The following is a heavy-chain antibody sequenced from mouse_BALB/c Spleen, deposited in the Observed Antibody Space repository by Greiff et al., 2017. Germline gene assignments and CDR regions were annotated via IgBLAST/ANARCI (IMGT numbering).Heavy chain of an antibody. CDR3: AGQLGLYYFDY. CDR2: IYPGDGDT. D-gene: IGHD3-3*01. Sequence: VQGVESGAELARPGASVKLSCKASGYTFTSYWMQWVKQRPGQGLEWIGAIYPGDGDTRYTQKFKGKATLTADKSSSTAYMQLSSLASEDSAVYYCAGQLGLYYFDYWGQGTTLTVSS. CDR1: GYTFTSYW. J-gene: IGHJ2*01. V-gene: IGHV1-87*01.